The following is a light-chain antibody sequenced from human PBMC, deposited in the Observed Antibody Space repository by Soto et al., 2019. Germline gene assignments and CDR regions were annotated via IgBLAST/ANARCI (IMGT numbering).Light chain of an antibody. CDR2: GAS. Sequence: EIVMTQSPATLSVSPGERATLSCRASQSVSSNLAWYQQKPGQAPRLLIYGASTRATGIPARFSCSRSGTEFPLTISSLQSEDFAVYYCQQYNNWPYTFGQGTKLEIK. CDR3: QQYNNWPYT. CDR1: QSVSSN. J-gene: IGKJ2*01. V-gene: IGKV3-15*01.